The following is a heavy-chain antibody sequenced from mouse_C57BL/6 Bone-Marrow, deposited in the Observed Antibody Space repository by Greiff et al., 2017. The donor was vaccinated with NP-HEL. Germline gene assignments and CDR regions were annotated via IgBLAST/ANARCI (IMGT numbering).Heavy chain of an antibody. V-gene: IGHV1-69*01. CDR1: GYTFTSYW. Sequence: QVQLQQSGAELVMPGASVKLSCKASGYTFTSYWMHWVKQRPGQGLEWIGEIDPSDSYTNYTQKFKGQSTLTVDKSSSTAYMQLSSLTSEDSAVYYCAGELGQGDYWGQGTTLTVSS. J-gene: IGHJ2*01. CDR3: AGELGQGDY. D-gene: IGHD4-1*01. CDR2: IDPSDSYT.